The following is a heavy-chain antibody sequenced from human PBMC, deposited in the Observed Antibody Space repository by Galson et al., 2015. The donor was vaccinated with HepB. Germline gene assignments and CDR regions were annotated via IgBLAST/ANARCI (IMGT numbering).Heavy chain of an antibody. CDR2: ISAYNGNT. CDR1: GYTFTSYG. V-gene: IGHV1-18*01. Sequence: SVKVSCKASGYTFTSYGISWVRQAPGQGLEWMGWISAYNGNTNYAQKLQGRVTMTTDTSTSTAYMELRSLRSDDTAVYYCARVSSGWYPLGGYFDYWGQGTLVTVSS. CDR3: ARVSSGWYPLGGYFDY. D-gene: IGHD6-19*01. J-gene: IGHJ4*02.